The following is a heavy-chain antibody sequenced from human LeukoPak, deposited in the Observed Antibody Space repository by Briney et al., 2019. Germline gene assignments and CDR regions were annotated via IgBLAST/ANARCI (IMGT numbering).Heavy chain of an antibody. CDR1: GGSISSSYYY. D-gene: IGHD2-21*02. Sequence: PSETLSLTCTVSGGSISSSYYYWGWIRQPPGKGLEWIGSIYYSGSTNYNPSLKSRVTISVDTSKNQFSLKLSSVTAADTAVYYCARGPAYCGGDCYFAFDIWGQGTMVTVSS. CDR2: IYYSGST. V-gene: IGHV4-39*07. J-gene: IGHJ3*02. CDR3: ARGPAYCGGDCYFAFDI.